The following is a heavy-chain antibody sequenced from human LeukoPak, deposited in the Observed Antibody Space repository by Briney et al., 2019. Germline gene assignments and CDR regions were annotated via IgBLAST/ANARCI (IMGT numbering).Heavy chain of an antibody. J-gene: IGHJ5*02. D-gene: IGHD3-16*01. CDR3: ARFTPQGYGWGGYNRFDP. Sequence: SETLSLTCTVSGGSISSYYWSWIRQPPGRGLEWIGYIYYSGSTNYNPSLKSRVTISVDTSKNQFSLNLTSVTAADTAVYYCARFTPQGYGWGGYNRFDPWGQGTLVTVSS. CDR1: GGSISSYY. CDR2: IYYSGST. V-gene: IGHV4-59*01.